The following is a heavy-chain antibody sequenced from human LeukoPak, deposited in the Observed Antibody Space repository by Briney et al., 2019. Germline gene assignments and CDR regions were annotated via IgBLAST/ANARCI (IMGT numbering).Heavy chain of an antibody. CDR2: ISYSDTPT. Sequence: GSLRLSCAASVFPLSSHEMNWVRQAPGKGVEWISYISYSDTPTYYVHSVKGRFTISRENAKNSLLLQMNSLGADDTGVYYCARGSGISTLVRFGELVNWYYCDRWGQGTLVTVSA. CDR3: ARGSGISTLVRFGELVNWYYCDR. D-gene: IGHD3-10*01. J-gene: IGHJ5*02. CDR1: VFPLSSHE. V-gene: IGHV3-48*03.